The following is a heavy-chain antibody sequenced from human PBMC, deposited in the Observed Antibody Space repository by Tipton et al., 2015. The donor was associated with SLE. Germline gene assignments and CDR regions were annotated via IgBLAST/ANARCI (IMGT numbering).Heavy chain of an antibody. CDR2: INHSGST. D-gene: IGHD4-11*01. CDR1: GGSFSGYY. J-gene: IGHJ4*02. V-gene: IGHV4-34*01. Sequence: LRLSCAVYGGSFSGYYWSWIRQPPGKGLEWIGEINHSGSTNYNPSLKSRVTISVDTSKNQFSLKLSSVTAADTAVYYCARVGRYSNYLDYWGQGTLVTVSS. CDR3: ARVGRYSNYLDY.